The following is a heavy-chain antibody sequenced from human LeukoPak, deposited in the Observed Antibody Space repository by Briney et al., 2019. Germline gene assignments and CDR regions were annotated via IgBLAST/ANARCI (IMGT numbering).Heavy chain of an antibody. J-gene: IGHJ4*02. CDR3: ARDLYDALTLTDFFDY. Sequence: GGSLRLSCVVSGFTFSGYAMHWVRQAPGKGLEWVAVISENEAKRNYAESVKGRFTISRDNSKNTLYLQMDSLGAEDTAVYYCARDLYDALTLTDFFDYWGRGTQVTVSS. D-gene: IGHD3-9*01. CDR1: GFTFSGYA. CDR2: ISENEAKR. V-gene: IGHV3-30-3*01.